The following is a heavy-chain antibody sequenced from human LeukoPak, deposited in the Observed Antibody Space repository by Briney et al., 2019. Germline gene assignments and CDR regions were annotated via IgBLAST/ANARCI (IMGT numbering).Heavy chain of an antibody. V-gene: IGHV3-66*01. D-gene: IGHD3-22*01. Sequence: GGSLRLSCAASGFTVSSNYMSWVRQAPGKGLEWVSVIYSGGSTYYADSVKGRFTISGDNSKNTLYLQMNSLRAEDTAVYYCARVLYYDSSGYYNYFDYWGQGTLVTVSS. CDR2: IYSGGST. CDR1: GFTVSSNY. CDR3: ARVLYYDSSGYYNYFDY. J-gene: IGHJ4*02.